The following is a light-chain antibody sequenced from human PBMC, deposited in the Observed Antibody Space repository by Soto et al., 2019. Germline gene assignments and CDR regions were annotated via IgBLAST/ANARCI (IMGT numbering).Light chain of an antibody. J-gene: IGKJ1*01. CDR2: DAS. V-gene: IGKV3-11*01. CDR1: QSVSSY. Sequence: EIVLTQSPGTLSLSPGERATLSCWASQSVSSYLAWYQHKPGQAPRLLIYDASNRATGIPARFSGSGSGTDFTLTISSLEPEDFALYYCQQRSNWPWTFGQGTKVDIK. CDR3: QQRSNWPWT.